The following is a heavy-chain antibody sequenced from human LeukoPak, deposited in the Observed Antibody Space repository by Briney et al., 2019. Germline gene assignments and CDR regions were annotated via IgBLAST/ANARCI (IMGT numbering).Heavy chain of an antibody. D-gene: IGHD3-10*01. J-gene: IGHJ4*02. CDR1: GGSISSYY. Sequence: SETLSLTCTVSGGSISSYYWSWIRQPPGKGLEWIGYIYYSGSTNYNPSLKSRVTMSVDTSKNQFSLKLSSVTAADTAVYYCASSYYYGSGSYLGWGQGILVTVSS. V-gene: IGHV4-59*12. CDR2: IYYSGST. CDR3: ASSYYYGSGSYLG.